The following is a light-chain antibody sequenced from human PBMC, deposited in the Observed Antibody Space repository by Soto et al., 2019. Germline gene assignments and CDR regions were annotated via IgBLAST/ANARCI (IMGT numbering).Light chain of an antibody. Sequence: NFMLTQPHSVSESPGKTVIISCTRSSGSIASNYVQWYQQRPGSSPTTVIYEDNQRPSGVPDRFSGSIDSSSNSASLTISGLETGDEADYFCQSYDATNQVFGGGTKPTVL. J-gene: IGLJ3*02. CDR2: EDN. CDR1: SGSIASNY. V-gene: IGLV6-57*01. CDR3: QSYDATNQV.